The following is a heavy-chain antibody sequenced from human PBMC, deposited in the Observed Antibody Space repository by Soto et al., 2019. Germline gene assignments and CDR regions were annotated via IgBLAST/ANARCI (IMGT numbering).Heavy chain of an antibody. J-gene: IGHJ6*02. V-gene: IGHV4-31*03. CDR1: GGSIISSAYY. Sequence: QVQLQQSGPGLVKPSQTLSLHCTVSGGSIISSAYYWPWVRQRPGRGLEWIGYVSYSGSAYYNPSLSSRVIITIDVSENQFSLNLASVTAAVTAVYYCARNPRLQWLNVWGQGTPVTVSS. D-gene: IGHD6-19*01. CDR3: ARNPRLQWLNV. CDR2: VSYSGSA.